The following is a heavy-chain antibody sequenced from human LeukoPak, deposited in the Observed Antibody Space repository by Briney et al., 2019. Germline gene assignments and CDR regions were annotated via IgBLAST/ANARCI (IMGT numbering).Heavy chain of an antibody. CDR1: GYSISSGYY. D-gene: IGHD2-2*01. V-gene: IGHV4-38-2*02. CDR2: IHHSGST. J-gene: IGHJ5*02. CDR3: ARENCSSTSCYFHSYNWFDP. Sequence: PSETLSLTCAVSGYSISSGYYWGWIRQPPGKGLEWIGSIHHSGSTYYNPSLKSRVTISVDTSKNQFSLKLSSVTAADTAVYYCARENCSSTSCYFHSYNWFDPWGQGTLVTVSS.